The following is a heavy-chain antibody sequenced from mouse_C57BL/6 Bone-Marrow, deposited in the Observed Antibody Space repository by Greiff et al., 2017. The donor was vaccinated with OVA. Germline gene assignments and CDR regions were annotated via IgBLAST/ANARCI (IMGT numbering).Heavy chain of an antibody. CDR1: GYTFTSYW. CDR2: INPSSGYT. D-gene: IGHD1-1*01. Sequence: QVHVKQSVAELAKPGASVKLSCKASGYTFTSYWMHWVKQRPGQGLEWIGYINPSSGYTKYNQKFKDKATLTADKSSSTAYMQLSSLTYEDSAVYYCARSRFYYGSLDYWGQGTTLTVSS. V-gene: IGHV1-7*01. CDR3: ARSRFYYGSLDY. J-gene: IGHJ2*01.